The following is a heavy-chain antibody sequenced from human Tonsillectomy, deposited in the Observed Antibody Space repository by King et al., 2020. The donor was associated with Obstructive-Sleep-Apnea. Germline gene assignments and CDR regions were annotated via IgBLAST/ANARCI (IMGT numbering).Heavy chain of an antibody. D-gene: IGHD5-18*01. CDR2: IYYSGST. V-gene: IGHV4-59*08. Sequence: VQLQESGPGLVKPSETLSLTCTVSGGSISSYYWSWIRQPPGKGLEWIGYIYYSGSTNYNPSLKSRVTISVDTSKNQFSLKLSSVTAADTAVYYCARHCGYSYGLRCSPDYWGQGTLVTVSS. CDR1: GGSISSYY. J-gene: IGHJ4*02. CDR3: ARHCGYSYGLRCSPDY.